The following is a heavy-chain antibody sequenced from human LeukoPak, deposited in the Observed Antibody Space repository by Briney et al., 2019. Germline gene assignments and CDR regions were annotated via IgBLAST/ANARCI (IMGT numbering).Heavy chain of an antibody. V-gene: IGHV3-23*01. CDR1: GFTFNNYA. D-gene: IGHD3-9*01. Sequence: LPGGSLRLSCAASGFTFNNYALSWVRQAPGRGLEWVSSISGSGGNTYYADSVKGRFTISRDNSKNALYLQMNSLRAEDTALYYCAKGLYYDLLTGYFHWGQGTLVTVSS. CDR3: AKGLYYDLLTGYFH. J-gene: IGHJ4*02. CDR2: ISGSGGNT.